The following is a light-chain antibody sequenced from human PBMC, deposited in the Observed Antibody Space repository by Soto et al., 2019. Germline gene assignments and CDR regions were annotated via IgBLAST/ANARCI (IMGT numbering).Light chain of an antibody. CDR2: AAS. CDR3: QLYGSSPPRYT. Sequence: ESVLTQSPGTLSLSPGERAALSCRASQSVSSSYLAWYQQKSGQAPRLLIYAASTRATGIPDRFSGSGSGTDFTLTISRLEPEAFAVYFCQLYGSSPPRYTFGQGTKLEIK. J-gene: IGKJ2*01. V-gene: IGKV3-20*01. CDR1: QSVSSSY.